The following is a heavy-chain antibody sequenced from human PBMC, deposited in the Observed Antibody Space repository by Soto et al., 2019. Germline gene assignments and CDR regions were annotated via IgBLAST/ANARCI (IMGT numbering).Heavy chain of an antibody. Sequence: ASVKVSCKASGYTFTSYYMHWVRQAPGQGLEWMGIINASGGSTSYAQKFQGRVTITRDTSASTAYMELSSLRSEDTAVYYCAREYCSGGSCYSYFDYWGQGTLVTVSS. CDR3: AREYCSGGSCYSYFDY. V-gene: IGHV1-46*01. J-gene: IGHJ4*02. CDR1: GYTFTSYY. CDR2: INASGGST. D-gene: IGHD2-15*01.